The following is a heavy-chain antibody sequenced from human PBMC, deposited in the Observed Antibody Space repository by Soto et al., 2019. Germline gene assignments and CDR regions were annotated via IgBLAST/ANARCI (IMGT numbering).Heavy chain of an antibody. V-gene: IGHV3-48*01. CDR3: ARGYYDSSGYYWVFDY. CDR1: GFPFISYS. CDR2: ISSSRSTI. Sequence: EVQLVESGGGLVQPGGSLRLSCAASGFPFISYSMNLVRQAPGQGLEWVSYISSSRSTIYYAGSVKGRFTISRDNAKNSLYLQMNSLRAEETAVYYCARGYYDSSGYYWVFDYWGQGTLVTVSS. D-gene: IGHD3-22*01. J-gene: IGHJ4*02.